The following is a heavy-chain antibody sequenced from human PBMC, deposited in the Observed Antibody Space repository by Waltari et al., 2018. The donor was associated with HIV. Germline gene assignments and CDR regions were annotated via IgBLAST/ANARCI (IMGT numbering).Heavy chain of an antibody. CDR2: INAGNGNK. J-gene: IGHJ4*02. D-gene: IGHD3-22*01. V-gene: IGHV1-3*01. CDR3: ARGRYYDSSGPYFDY. CDR1: GYTFTSYA. Sequence: QVQLVQSGAEVKKPGASVKVSCKASGYTFTSYAMHWVRQAPGQRLEWKGWINAGNGNKKYSQKFQVRVTITRDTSASTAYMELSSLRSEDTAVYYCARGRYYDSSGPYFDYWGQGTLVTVSS.